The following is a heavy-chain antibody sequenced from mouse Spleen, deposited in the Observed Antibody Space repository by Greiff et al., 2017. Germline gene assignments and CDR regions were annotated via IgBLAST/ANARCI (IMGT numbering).Heavy chain of an antibody. Sequence: VKVVESGPGLVAPSQSLSITCTVSGFSLTSYGVHWVRQPPGKGLEWLGVIWAGGSTNYNSALMSRLSISKDNSKSQVFLKMNSLQTDDTAMYYCARERGIGYFDVWGAGTTVTVSS. J-gene: IGHJ1*01. CDR1: GFSLTSYG. CDR2: IWAGGST. CDR3: ARERGIGYFDV. V-gene: IGHV2-9*02.